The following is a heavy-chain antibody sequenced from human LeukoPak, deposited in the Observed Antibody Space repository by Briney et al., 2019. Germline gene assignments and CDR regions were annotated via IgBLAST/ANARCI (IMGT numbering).Heavy chain of an antibody. D-gene: IGHD2-8*01. CDR1: GNSFTNYW. Sequence: GESLKISCKGSGNSFTNYWIGWVRQMPGKGLEWMGIIYPDDSDTRYSPSFQGQVTISADKSISAAYLQWSSLKASDTAMYYCGRSVGYCSNGVCSVFDYWGQGTLVTVSS. CDR3: GRSVGYCSNGVCSVFDY. CDR2: IYPDDSDT. J-gene: IGHJ4*02. V-gene: IGHV5-51*03.